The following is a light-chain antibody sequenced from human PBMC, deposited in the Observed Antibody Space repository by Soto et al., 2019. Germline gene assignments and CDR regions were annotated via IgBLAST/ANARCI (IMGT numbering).Light chain of an antibody. Sequence: EIVMTQSPATLSVSPGEGVTLSCRASERLTTNLAWYQQSPGQAPRLLIYGTYTRATGIPTRFSGSGTGTEFTLTISSLESEDFAVYYCQQYNKWPCTFGGGTKVDIK. CDR1: ERLTTN. CDR2: GTY. J-gene: IGKJ4*01. V-gene: IGKV3D-15*01. CDR3: QQYNKWPCT.